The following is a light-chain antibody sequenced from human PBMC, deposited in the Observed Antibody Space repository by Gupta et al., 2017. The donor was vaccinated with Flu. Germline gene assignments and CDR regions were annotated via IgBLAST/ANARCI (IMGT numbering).Light chain of an antibody. V-gene: IGKV4-1*01. CDR2: WAS. Sequence: DIVMTQSPDSLAVSLGKRATINCKSSQSVLYSSNNKNYLAWYQQKPGQPPKLLIYWASTRESGVPDRFSGSGSGTDFTLTISSLQAEDVAVYYCQQYYSIPWTFGQGTKVEIK. J-gene: IGKJ1*01. CDR1: QSVLYSSNNKNY. CDR3: QQYYSIPWT.